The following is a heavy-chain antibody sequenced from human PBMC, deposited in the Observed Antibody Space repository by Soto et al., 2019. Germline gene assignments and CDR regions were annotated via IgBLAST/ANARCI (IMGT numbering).Heavy chain of an antibody. D-gene: IGHD3-22*01. CDR2: ISDDGDKV. Sequence: QVQLVESGGGVVQPVRSLRLSCAASEFTFSDYAMHWVRQAPGKGLEWVAVISDDGDKVFYADSMKDRLTISRDNSKSTLFLQLTSLGPEDTALYYCARAHYHDSSGPNGHAFDIWGQGTLVTVSS. V-gene: IGHV3-30-3*01. J-gene: IGHJ3*02. CDR1: EFTFSDYA. CDR3: ARAHYHDSSGPNGHAFDI.